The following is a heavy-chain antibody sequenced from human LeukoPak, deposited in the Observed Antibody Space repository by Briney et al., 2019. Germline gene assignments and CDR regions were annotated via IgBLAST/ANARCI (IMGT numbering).Heavy chain of an antibody. J-gene: IGHJ4*02. CDR2: ISGYNGNT. Sequence: ASVKVSCKASGYTFTSYGISWVRQAPGQGLVWVGWISGYNGNTNYAQKLQGRVTMTTDTSTSTVYMELRSLRSDDTAIYSCARNKAYTSGCYDYWGQGTLVTVSS. D-gene: IGHD6-19*01. CDR3: ARNKAYTSGCYDY. CDR1: GYTFTSYG. V-gene: IGHV1-18*01.